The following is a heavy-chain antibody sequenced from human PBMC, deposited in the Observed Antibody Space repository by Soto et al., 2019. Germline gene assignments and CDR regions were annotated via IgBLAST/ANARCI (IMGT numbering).Heavy chain of an antibody. CDR3: TRGHGNH. D-gene: IGHD1-1*01. Sequence: QVQLVQSGAEVKKTGASVRVSCKASGYTFTSYDIYWVRQATGQGLEWMGWMNPISGNAVYTQKFQDRVTMTRDTSINTAYMEMSGLRSEDSAVYYCTRGHGNHWGQGSLVTVSS. CDR2: MNPISGNA. CDR1: GYTFTSYD. J-gene: IGHJ4*02. V-gene: IGHV1-8*01.